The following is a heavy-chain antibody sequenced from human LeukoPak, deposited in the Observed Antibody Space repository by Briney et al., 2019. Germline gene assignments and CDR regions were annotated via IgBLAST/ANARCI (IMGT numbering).Heavy chain of an antibody. D-gene: IGHD6-13*01. CDR2: IGTAGAT. CDR1: GFTFSNYD. CDR3: ARGSIAPAGIDY. J-gene: IGHJ4*02. Sequence: GGSLRLSCAASGFTFSNYDMHWVRRVTGKGLEWVSAIGTAGATYYPGSVKGRFTISRENAKNSLYLQINSLRAGDTAVYYCARGSIAPAGIDYWGQETLVTVSS. V-gene: IGHV3-13*01.